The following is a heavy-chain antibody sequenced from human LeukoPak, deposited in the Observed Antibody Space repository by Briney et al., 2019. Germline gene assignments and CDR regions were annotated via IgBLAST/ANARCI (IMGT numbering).Heavy chain of an antibody. Sequence: SETLSLTCTVSGGSISSSSYYWGWIRQPPGKGLEWIGCICYSGSTYYNPSLKSRVTISVDTSKNQLSLELSSVTAADTAVYYCATPGCSGGSCQGRAFDYWGQGTLVTVSS. J-gene: IGHJ4*02. V-gene: IGHV4-39*01. D-gene: IGHD2-15*01. CDR2: ICYSGST. CDR1: GGSISSSSYY. CDR3: ATPGCSGGSCQGRAFDY.